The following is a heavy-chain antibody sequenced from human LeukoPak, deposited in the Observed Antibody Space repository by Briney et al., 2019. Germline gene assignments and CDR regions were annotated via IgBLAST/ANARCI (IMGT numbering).Heavy chain of an antibody. CDR1: GRTFISYL. Sequence: GGSLRLSCACSGRTFISYLLAWLRQARWKGRDWVSVISCSCCTTYYADSVKGHFTISRDNYKHTLYLKMNTLRAEHTAVYYCAKNFYGDYDFFFDYWGQGTLVTVSS. CDR3: AKNFYGDYDFFFDY. CDR2: ISCSCCTT. J-gene: IGHJ4*02. D-gene: IGHD4-17*01. V-gene: IGHV3-23*01.